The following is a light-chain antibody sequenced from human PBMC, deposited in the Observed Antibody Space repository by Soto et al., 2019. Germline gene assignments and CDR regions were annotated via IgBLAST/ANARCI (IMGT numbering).Light chain of an antibody. Sequence: EIVLTQSPVTLSLSPGESATLSCRASQSVPNYLAWYQQRPGQPPRLPIYDASHRAAGVPARFSGGESGTDFPLTICRQEPKDFAVDYCQARNNFIFGQGTRLDIK. CDR1: QSVPNY. CDR3: QARNNFI. V-gene: IGKV3-11*01. CDR2: DAS. J-gene: IGKJ5*01.